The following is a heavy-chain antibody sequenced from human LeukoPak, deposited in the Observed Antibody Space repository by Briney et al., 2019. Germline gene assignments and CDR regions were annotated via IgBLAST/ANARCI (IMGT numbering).Heavy chain of an antibody. Sequence: SETLSLTCTVSGGSISSSRYHWGWIRQPPGKGLEWIGSIYYSGTTFYNPSLKSRVTISVDTSKNQLSLKVSSVTAADTAVYYCATTYRYTSGGYDYWGQGTLVTVSS. CDR3: ATTYRYTSGGYDY. CDR1: GGSISSSRYH. CDR2: IYYSGTT. D-gene: IGHD6-19*01. J-gene: IGHJ4*02. V-gene: IGHV4-39*01.